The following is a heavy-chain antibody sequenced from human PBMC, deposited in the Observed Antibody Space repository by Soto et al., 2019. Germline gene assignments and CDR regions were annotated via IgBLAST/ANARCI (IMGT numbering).Heavy chain of an antibody. Sequence: SQTLSLTCAISGDSVPSNSATWDWIRQSPSRGLEWLGRTYYRSKWYNDYAVSVKSRITINPDTSKNQFSLQLNSVTPEDTAVYYCARRVVLRDRNYFDYWGQGTLVTVSS. J-gene: IGHJ4*02. CDR1: GDSVPSNSAT. CDR3: ARRVVLRDRNYFDY. V-gene: IGHV6-1*01. CDR2: TYYRSKWYN. D-gene: IGHD2-15*01.